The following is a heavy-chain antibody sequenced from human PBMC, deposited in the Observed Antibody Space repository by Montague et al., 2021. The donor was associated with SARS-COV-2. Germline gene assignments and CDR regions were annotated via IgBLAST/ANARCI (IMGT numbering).Heavy chain of an antibody. CDR3: ARDQRRYGSGSYYGPHYYYYGMDV. D-gene: IGHD3-10*01. V-gene: IGHV3-66*02. CDR1: GFTVSSNY. CDR2: IYSGGST. Sequence: SLSLAASGFTVSSNYMSWVRQAPGKGLEWVSVIYSGGSTYYADSVKGRFTISRDNSKNTLYLQMNSLRAEDTAVYYCARDQRRYGSGSYYGPHYYYYGMDVWGQGTTVTVSS. J-gene: IGHJ6*02.